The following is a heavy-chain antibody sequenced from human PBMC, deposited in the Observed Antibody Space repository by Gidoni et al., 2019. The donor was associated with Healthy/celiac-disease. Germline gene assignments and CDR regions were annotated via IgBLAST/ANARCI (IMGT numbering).Heavy chain of an antibody. D-gene: IGHD5-18*01. V-gene: IGHV3-23*01. J-gene: IGHJ4*02. CDR3: AKDGDLYSYGSYYFDY. CDR1: GFTFSSYA. CDR2: ISGSGGST. Sequence: EVQLLESGGGLVQPGGSLRLSCAASGFTFSSYAMSWVRQAPGKGLEWVSAISGSGGSTYYADSVKGRFTISRDNSKNTLYLQMNSLRAEDTAVYYCAKDGDLYSYGSYYFDYWGQGTLVTVSS.